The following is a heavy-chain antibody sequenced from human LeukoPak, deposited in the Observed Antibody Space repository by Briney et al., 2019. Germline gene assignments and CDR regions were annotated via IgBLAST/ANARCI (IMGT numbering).Heavy chain of an antibody. V-gene: IGHV4-38-2*01. D-gene: IGHD4-23*01. CDR1: GYSISSGYY. CDR2: IYHSGST. CDR3: ARLPYYGGTVTPFDY. Sequence: SETLSLTCAVSGYSISSGYYWGWIRQPPGKGLEWIGSIYHSGSTYYNPSLKSRVTISVDTSKNQFSLKLSSVTAADTAVYYCARLPYYGGTVTPFDYWAREPWSPCPQ. J-gene: IGHJ4*02.